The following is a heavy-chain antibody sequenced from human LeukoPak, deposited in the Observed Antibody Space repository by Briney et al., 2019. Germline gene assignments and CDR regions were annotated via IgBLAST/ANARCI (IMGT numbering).Heavy chain of an antibody. CDR1: GFSISNYA. D-gene: IGHD1-1*01. CDR2: ISGDDSKT. CDR3: TTSETLGLAV. V-gene: IGHV3-23*01. Sequence: GGSLRLSCAASGFSISNYAMNWVRQAPGKGLEWVSAISGDDSKTFYADSVKGRFTVSRDISKTTLYLQMTSLRAEDTAVYYDTTSETLGLAVWGRGTTVTVSS. J-gene: IGHJ6*02.